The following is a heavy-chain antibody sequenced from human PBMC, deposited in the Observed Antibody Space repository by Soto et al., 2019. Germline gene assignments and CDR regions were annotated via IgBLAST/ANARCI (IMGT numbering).Heavy chain of an antibody. D-gene: IGHD2-15*01. CDR2: ISGSGDST. CDR3: ARELGYCSGGSCYMDGAFDF. Sequence: PEGSLRLSCAASGSTFSSYAMSWVRQAPGKGLEWVSVISGSGDSTYYADSVKGRFTISRDNSKNTLYVQMNSLRAEDTAVYYCARELGYCSGGSCYMDGAFDFWGQGTMVTVSS. J-gene: IGHJ3*01. CDR1: GSTFSSYA. V-gene: IGHV3-23*01.